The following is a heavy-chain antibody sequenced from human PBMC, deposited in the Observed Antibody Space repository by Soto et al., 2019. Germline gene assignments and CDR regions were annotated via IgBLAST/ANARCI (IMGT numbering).Heavy chain of an antibody. Sequence: PSETLSLTCTVSGGSIATSAYFWAWIRRPPGKGLEWIGSIDYRGTIYNNPSLKSRVTISVDTSKNHFSLRLDSVTAADTALYYCSRSAQEGFDPWGQGTLVTVSS. CDR3: SRSAQEGFDP. J-gene: IGHJ5*02. CDR2: IDYRGTI. V-gene: IGHV4-39*02. CDR1: GGSIATSAYF.